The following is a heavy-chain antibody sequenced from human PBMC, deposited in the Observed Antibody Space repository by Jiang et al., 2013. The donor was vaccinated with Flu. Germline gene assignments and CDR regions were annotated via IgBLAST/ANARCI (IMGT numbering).Heavy chain of an antibody. CDR1: GSFSGYY. J-gene: IGHJ6*01. CDR3: ARRPMTWGDHFXIKPYYYYGMDV. D-gene: IGHD3-16*01. CDR2: INHYGST. Sequence: GSFSGYYWSWIRQSPGKGLEWIGEINHYGSTNYNPSLKSRVTISVGTSKNQFSXKLGSVTAADTAVYYCARRPMTWGDHFXIKPYYYYGMDVWG. V-gene: IGHV4-34*01.